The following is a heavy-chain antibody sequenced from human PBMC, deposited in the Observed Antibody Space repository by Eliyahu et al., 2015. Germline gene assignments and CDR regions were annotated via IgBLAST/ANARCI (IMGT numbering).Heavy chain of an antibody. V-gene: IGHV4-39*01. CDR2: IYYSGST. CDR1: GGSISSSRYX. D-gene: IGHD3-16*01. J-gene: IGHJ4*02. CDR3: ARQSFVPEPDY. Sequence: QLQLQESGPGLVKPSXXLSXTXXVSGGSISSSRYXWGWIRQPPXKGLEWIGSIYYSGSTYYNPSLKSRVTISVDTSKNQFSLKLSSVTAADTAVYYCARQSFVPEPDYWGQGTLVTVSS.